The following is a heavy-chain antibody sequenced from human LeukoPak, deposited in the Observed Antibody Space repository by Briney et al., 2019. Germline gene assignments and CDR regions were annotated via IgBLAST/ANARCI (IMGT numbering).Heavy chain of an antibody. Sequence: SETLSLTCAVYGGSFSGYYWSWIRQPPGKGLEWIGEINHSGSTNYNPALKSRVTLSVDTSKNQFSLKLSSVTAADTAVYYCARLHRRYCSSTSCYRNAFDIWGQGTMVTVSS. CDR1: GGSFSGYY. CDR3: ARLHRRYCSSTSCYRNAFDI. V-gene: IGHV4-34*01. D-gene: IGHD2-2*02. J-gene: IGHJ3*02. CDR2: INHSGST.